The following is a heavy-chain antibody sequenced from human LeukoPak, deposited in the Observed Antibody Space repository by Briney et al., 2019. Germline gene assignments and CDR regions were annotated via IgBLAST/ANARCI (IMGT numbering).Heavy chain of an antibody. Sequence: ASVKVSCKASGGTFGSYAISWVRQAPGQGLEWMGGIIPIFGTANYAQKFQGRVTITADESTSTAYMELSSLRSEDTAVYYCASLSFYVRTAKGAFDIWGQGTMVTVSS. J-gene: IGHJ3*02. CDR1: GGTFGSYA. CDR2: IIPIFGTA. CDR3: ASLSFYVRTAKGAFDI. V-gene: IGHV1-69*13. D-gene: IGHD3-16*01.